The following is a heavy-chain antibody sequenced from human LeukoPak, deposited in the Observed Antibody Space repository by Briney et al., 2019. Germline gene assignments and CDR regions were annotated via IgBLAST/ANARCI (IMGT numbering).Heavy chain of an antibody. CDR2: IYSGGST. D-gene: IGHD2-15*01. Sequence: GGSLRLSCAASGFTVSSNYMSWVRQAPGKGLEWVSVIYSGGSTYYADSVKGRFTISRHNSKNTLYLQMNSLRAEDTAVYYCAKGDCSSGSCYFDYWGQGSQVTVSS. CDR3: AKGDCSSGSCYFDY. V-gene: IGHV3-53*04. J-gene: IGHJ4*02. CDR1: GFTVSSNY.